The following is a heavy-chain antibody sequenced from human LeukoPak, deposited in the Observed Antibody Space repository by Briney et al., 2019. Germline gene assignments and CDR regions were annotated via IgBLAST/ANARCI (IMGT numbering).Heavy chain of an antibody. D-gene: IGHD3-10*01. V-gene: IGHV3-30*18. J-gene: IGHJ4*02. Sequence: VRSLRLSCAASGFTFSSYGMHWVRQAPGKGLEWVAVISYDGSNKYYADSVKGRFTISRDNSKNTLYLQMNSLRAEDTAVYYCAKEGLYGSGSVHYWGQGTLVTVSS. CDR3: AKEGLYGSGSVHY. CDR1: GFTFSSYG. CDR2: ISYDGSNK.